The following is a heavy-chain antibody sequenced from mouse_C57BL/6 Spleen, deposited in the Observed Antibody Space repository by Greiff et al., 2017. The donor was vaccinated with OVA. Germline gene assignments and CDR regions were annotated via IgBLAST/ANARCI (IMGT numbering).Heavy chain of an antibody. CDR1: GYSITSGYY. V-gene: IGHV3-6*01. J-gene: IGHJ1*03. Sequence: ESGPGLVKPSQSLSLTCSVTGYSITSGYYWNWIRQFPGNKLEWMGYISYDGSNNYKPSLKNRISITRDTSKNQFFLKLNSVTTEDTATYYCARGGYYWYFDVWGTGTTVTVSS. CDR2: ISYDGSN. CDR3: ARGGYYWYFDV. D-gene: IGHD3-1*01.